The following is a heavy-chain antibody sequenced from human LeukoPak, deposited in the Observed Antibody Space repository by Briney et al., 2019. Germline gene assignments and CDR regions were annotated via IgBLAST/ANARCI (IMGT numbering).Heavy chain of an antibody. CDR1: GYTFTSYG. V-gene: IGHV1-18*01. D-gene: IGHD3-22*01. CDR3: ARSHYYDSSGYYYHFDY. CDR2: ISAYNGNT. J-gene: IGHJ4*02. Sequence: ASVKVSCKASGYTFTSYGISWVRQAPGQGLEWMGWISAYNGNTNYAHKLQGRVTMTTDTSTSTAYMELKSLRSDDTAVYYCARSHYYDSSGYYYHFDYWGQGTLVTVSS.